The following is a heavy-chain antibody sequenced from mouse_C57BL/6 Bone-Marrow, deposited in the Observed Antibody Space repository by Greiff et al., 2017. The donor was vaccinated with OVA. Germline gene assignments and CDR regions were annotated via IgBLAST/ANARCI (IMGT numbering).Heavy chain of an antibody. D-gene: IGHD4-1*01. CDR3: ARKLGRVWFAY. CDR1: GYAFTNYL. V-gene: IGHV1-54*01. J-gene: IGHJ3*01. CDR2: INPGSGGT. Sequence: VKLQESGAELVRPGTSVKVSCKASGYAFTNYLIEWVKQRPGQGLEWIGVINPGSGGTNYNEKFKGKATLTADKSSSTAYMQLSSLTSEDSAVYFCARKLGRVWFAYWGQGTLVTVSA.